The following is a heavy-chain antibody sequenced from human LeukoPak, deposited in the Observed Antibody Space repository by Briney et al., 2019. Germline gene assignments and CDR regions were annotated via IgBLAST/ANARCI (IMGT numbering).Heavy chain of an antibody. D-gene: IGHD5-12*01. CDR2: TIPIFGTA. V-gene: IGHV1-69*06. Sequence: SVKVSCKASGGTFSSYAISWVRQAPGQGLEWMGGTIPIFGTANYAQKFQGRVTITADKSTSTAYMELSSLGSEDTAVYYCARSDIVATGHYFDYWGQGTLVTVSS. J-gene: IGHJ4*02. CDR1: GGTFSSYA. CDR3: ARSDIVATGHYFDY.